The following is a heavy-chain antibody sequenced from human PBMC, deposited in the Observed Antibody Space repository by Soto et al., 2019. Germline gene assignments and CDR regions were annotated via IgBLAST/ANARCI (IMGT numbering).Heavy chain of an antibody. CDR3: AKREVTAMHPYSCYGMDV. D-gene: IGHD2-21*02. V-gene: IGHV3-23*01. CDR1: GFTFSSYA. J-gene: IGHJ6*02. Sequence: EVQLLESGGGLVQPGGSLRLSCAASGFTFSSYAMSWVRQAPGKGLEWVSAISGSGGSTYYADSVKGRFTISRDNSKNPLDLQMNILRAEDTAVYYCAKREVTAMHPYSCYGMDVWGQGTTFTVSS. CDR2: ISGSGGST.